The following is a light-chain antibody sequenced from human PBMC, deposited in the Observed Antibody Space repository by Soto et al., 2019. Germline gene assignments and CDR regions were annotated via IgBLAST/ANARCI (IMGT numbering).Light chain of an antibody. CDR3: QQANSFPLT. Sequence: DIQMTQSPSSVSASVGDRVTITCRASQGINNWLAWYQQKPGEPPKLLIYTTSNLQSGVPSRFSGSGSGTDFTLTISSLQLEDFATYYCQQANSFPLTFGGGTKVEIK. J-gene: IGKJ4*01. CDR2: TTS. V-gene: IGKV1D-12*01. CDR1: QGINNW.